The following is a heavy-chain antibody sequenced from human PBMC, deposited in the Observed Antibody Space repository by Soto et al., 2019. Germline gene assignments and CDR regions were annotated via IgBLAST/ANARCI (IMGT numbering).Heavy chain of an antibody. CDR1: GGTFSSYT. V-gene: IGHV1-69*02. J-gene: IGHJ4*02. Sequence: QVQLVQSGAEVKKPGSSVKVSCKASGGTFSSYTISWVRQAPGQGLEWMGRIIPILGIANYAQKFQGRLRISASXSTSTAYMERSSLRSEDTAVYYCASIQGGGDPAGGWGQGTLVTVSS. D-gene: IGHD2-21*02. CDR2: IIPILGIA. CDR3: ASIQGGGDPAGG.